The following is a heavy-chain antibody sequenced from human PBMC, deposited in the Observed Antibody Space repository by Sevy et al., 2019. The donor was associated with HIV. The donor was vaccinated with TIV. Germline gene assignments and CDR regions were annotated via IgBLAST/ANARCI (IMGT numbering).Heavy chain of an antibody. J-gene: IGHJ4*02. Sequence: ASVKVSCQTSGYTFIDYDVHWVRQAPGQGLQWMGWIISDTADTNYAPKLQGRITLTADKSRRIVYMDLRSLTSDDTAVYYCARGRVPSIENSSLDNWGRGTLVTVSS. V-gene: IGHV1-18*04. CDR2: IISDTADT. CDR3: ARGRVPSIENSSLDN. CDR1: GYTFIDYD. D-gene: IGHD6-6*01.